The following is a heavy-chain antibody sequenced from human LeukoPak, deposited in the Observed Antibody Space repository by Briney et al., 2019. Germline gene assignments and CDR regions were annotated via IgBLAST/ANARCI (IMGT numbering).Heavy chain of an antibody. CDR2: IIPILNIP. CDR3: AREKMEVGYYGLDV. V-gene: IGHV1-69*04. Sequence: GSSVKVSCKASGGTFDNSAINWVRQAPGQGLEWMGRIIPILNIPNYAQKLQGRVTIAADKSTSTAYMELSSLRSDDTAVYYCAREKMEVGYYGLDVWGQGPRSPFP. D-gene: IGHD1-1*01. CDR1: GGTFDNSA. J-gene: IGHJ6*02.